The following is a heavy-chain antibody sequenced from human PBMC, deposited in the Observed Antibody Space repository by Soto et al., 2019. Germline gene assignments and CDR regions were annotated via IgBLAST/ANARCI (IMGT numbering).Heavy chain of an antibody. CDR3: ARDRYGGIPFDY. D-gene: IGHD4-17*01. V-gene: IGHV3-30*14. CDR2: ISYDGRNK. J-gene: IGHJ4*02. CDR1: GFSFSRYG. Sequence: GGSLRLSCAASGFSFSRYGLHWVRQAPGKGLEWVTVISYDGRNKYYADSVKGRFTISRDNSKNTLYLQMNSLRAEDTAVYYCARDRYGGIPFDYWGQGTLVTVSS.